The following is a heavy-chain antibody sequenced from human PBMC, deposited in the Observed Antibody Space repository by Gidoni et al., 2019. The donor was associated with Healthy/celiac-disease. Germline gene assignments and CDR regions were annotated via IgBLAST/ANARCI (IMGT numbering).Heavy chain of an antibody. D-gene: IGHD6-19*01. CDR3: ARQHSSGWYTGPYYYYYYGMDV. Sequence: EVQLVQSGAEVKKPGESLKISCKGSGYSFTSYCIGWVRQMPGKGLEWMGIIYPGDSDTRYSPSFQGQVTISADKSISTAYLQWSSLKASDTAMYYCARQHSSGWYTGPYYYYYYGMDVWGQGTTVTVSS. CDR2: IYPGDSDT. J-gene: IGHJ6*02. V-gene: IGHV5-51*01. CDR1: GYSFTSYC.